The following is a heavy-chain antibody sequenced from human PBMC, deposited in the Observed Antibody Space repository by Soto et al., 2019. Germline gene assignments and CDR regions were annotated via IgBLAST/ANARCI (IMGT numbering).Heavy chain of an antibody. V-gene: IGHV3-74*01. D-gene: IGHD6-13*01. CDR3: ARVADCTYSSNCNGRAAFDM. CDR1: GFTLSSHW. Sequence: EVQLVESGGGLAQPGGSLRRSCAASGFTLSSHWMHWVRQAPGKGLVWVSRINRDGSTINYDDSVRGRYAISRDNAKNTLSLQMNSLRAEDTAVYYCARVADCTYSSNCNGRAAFDMWGQGTMVTVSS. CDR2: INRDGSTI. J-gene: IGHJ3*02.